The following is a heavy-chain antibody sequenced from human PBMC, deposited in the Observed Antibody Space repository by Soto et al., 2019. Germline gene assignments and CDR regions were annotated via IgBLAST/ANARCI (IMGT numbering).Heavy chain of an antibody. CDR3: ARQNGGYYDSSGYYPIDY. J-gene: IGHJ4*02. Sequence: SETLSLTCTVSGGSISSGGYYWSWIRRHPGKGLEWIGYIYYSGSTYYNPSLKSRVTISVDTSKNQFSLKLSSVTAADTAVYYCARQNGGYYDSSGYYPIDYWGQGTLVTVSS. CDR2: IYYSGST. CDR1: GGSISSGGYY. V-gene: IGHV4-31*03. D-gene: IGHD3-22*01.